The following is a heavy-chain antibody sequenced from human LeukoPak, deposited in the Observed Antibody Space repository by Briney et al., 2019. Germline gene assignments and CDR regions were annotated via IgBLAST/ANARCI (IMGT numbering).Heavy chain of an antibody. J-gene: IGHJ6*01. Sequence: PGGSLRLSCAASGFTFTSFAMSWVRQAPGRGLEWVSTVCGSGVNTYFADSVRGRFTISPDNSKNTLYLQMNSLRAEGTAVYYCANHLPPYSRESDGLEVWGEGTTVSVSS. CDR3: ANHLPPYSRESDGLEV. CDR1: GFTFTSFA. V-gene: IGHV3-23*01. CDR2: VCGSGVNT. D-gene: IGHD1-26*01.